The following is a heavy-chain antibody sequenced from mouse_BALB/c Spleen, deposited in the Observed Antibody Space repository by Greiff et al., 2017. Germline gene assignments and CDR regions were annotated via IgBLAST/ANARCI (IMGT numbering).Heavy chain of an antibody. D-gene: IGHD1-1*01. V-gene: IGHV2-9*02. CDR2: IWAGGST. CDR1: GFSLTSYG. J-gene: IGHJ4*01. Sequence: QVQLKESGPGLVEPSQSLSITCTVSGFSLTSYGVHWVRQPPGKGLEWLGVIWAGGSTNYNSALMSRLSISKDNSKSQVFLKMNSLQTDDTAMYYCARDHYYYGSSYVHYYAMDYWGQGTSVTVSS. CDR3: ARDHYYYGSSYVHYYAMDY.